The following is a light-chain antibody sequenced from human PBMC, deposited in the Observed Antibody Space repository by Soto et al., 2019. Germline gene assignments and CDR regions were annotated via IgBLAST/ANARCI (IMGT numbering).Light chain of an antibody. CDR3: QQYNDSPT. CDR1: RSVSSN. CDR2: GAS. Sequence: EIVITQSPATLSVSPGERATLSCRASRSVSSNLAWYQQKPGQAPWLLIYGASTRATGIPARFSGSGSGTEFTLTISSLQSEDFAVYYCQQYNDSPTFGQGTKVDI. J-gene: IGKJ1*01. V-gene: IGKV3D-15*01.